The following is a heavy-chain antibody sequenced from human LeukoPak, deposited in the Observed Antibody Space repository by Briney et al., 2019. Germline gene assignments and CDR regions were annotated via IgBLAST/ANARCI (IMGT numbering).Heavy chain of an antibody. J-gene: IGHJ4*02. D-gene: IGHD3-22*01. CDR3: AREGYDSSYYYYLDS. V-gene: IGHV4-31*03. CDR1: GGSISSGDYY. CDR2: LYYSGST. Sequence: SETLSLTCTVSGGSISSGDYYWSWIRQHPGKGLEWIGNLYYSGSTYYNPSLKSRVTISVDTSKSQFSLKLSSVTAADTAVYYCAREGYDSSYYYYLDSWGQGTLVTVSS.